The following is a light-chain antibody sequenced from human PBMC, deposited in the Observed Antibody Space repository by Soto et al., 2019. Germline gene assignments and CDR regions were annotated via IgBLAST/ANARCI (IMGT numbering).Light chain of an antibody. CDR3: SSYTSSSTGVV. V-gene: IGLV2-14*01. CDR1: SSDDGGYNY. Sequence: QSALAQPASVSGSPGQSITMSCTGTSSDDGGYNYVSWYQQHPGKAPKLMIYEVSNRPSGVSNRFSGSKSGNTASLTISGLQAEDEADYYCSSYTSSSTGVVFGGGTKLTVL. J-gene: IGLJ2*01. CDR2: EVS.